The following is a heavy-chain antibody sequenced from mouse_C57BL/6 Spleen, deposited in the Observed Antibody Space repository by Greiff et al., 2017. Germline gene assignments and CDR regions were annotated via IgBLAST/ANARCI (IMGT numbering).Heavy chain of an antibody. V-gene: IGHV5-6*01. Sequence: EVQRVESGGDLVKPGGSLKLSCAASGFTFSSYGMSWVRQTPDKRLEWVATISSCGSYTYYPDSVKGRVTISRDNAKNTLYLQMSSLKSEDTAMYYCARHELGYFDVWGTGTTVTVSS. CDR1: GFTFSSYG. CDR2: ISSCGSYT. CDR3: ARHELGYFDV. J-gene: IGHJ1*03.